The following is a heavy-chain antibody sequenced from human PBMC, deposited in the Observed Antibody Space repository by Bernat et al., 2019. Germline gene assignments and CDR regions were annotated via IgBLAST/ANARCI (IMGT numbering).Heavy chain of an antibody. CDR3: ARRPDAAVVAGDYYYYGMEV. Sequence: QLQLQESGPGLVKPSETLSLTCTVSGGSISSSSYYWGWIRQPPGKGPEWIGSIYYSGSTYYNPSLKSRVTISVDTSKNQFSLKLSSLTAADTAVYYCARRPDAAVVAGDYYYYGMEVLGQGTTVTVSS. CDR1: GGSISSSSYY. D-gene: IGHD2-15*01. J-gene: IGHJ6*02. CDR2: IYYSGST. V-gene: IGHV4-39*01.